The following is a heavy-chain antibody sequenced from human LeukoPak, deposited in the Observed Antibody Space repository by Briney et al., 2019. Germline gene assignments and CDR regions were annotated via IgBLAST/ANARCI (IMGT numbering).Heavy chain of an antibody. CDR2: IYHSGST. D-gene: IGHD3-16*01. CDR3: AREAYINWFDP. CDR1: GGSISSGGYS. Sequence: SQTLSLTCAVSGGSISSGGYSWSWIRQPPGKGLEWIGYIYHSGSTYYNPSLKSRVTISVDRSKNQFSLKLSSVTAADTAVYYCAREAYINWFDPWGQGTLVTVSS. J-gene: IGHJ5*02. V-gene: IGHV4-30-2*01.